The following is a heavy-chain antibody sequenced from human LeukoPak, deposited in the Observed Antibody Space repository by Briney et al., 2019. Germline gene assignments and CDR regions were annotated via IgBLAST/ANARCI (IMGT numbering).Heavy chain of an antibody. CDR1: GYTFTGYY. CDR2: INPNSGGT. J-gene: IGHJ6*03. CDR3: ATHSSSSRMGRFYYYYMDV. V-gene: IGHV1-2*02. D-gene: IGHD6-6*01. Sequence: ASVKVSCKASGYTFTGYYMHWVRQAPGQGLEWMGWINPNSGGTNYAQKFQGRVTMTRDTSISTAYMELSRLRSDDTAVYYCATHSSSSRMGRFYYYYMDVWGKGTTVTISS.